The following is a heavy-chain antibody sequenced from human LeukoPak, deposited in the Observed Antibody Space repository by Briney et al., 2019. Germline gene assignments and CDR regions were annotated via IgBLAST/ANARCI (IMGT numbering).Heavy chain of an antibody. V-gene: IGHV3-33*01. Sequence: GGSLRLSCAASGFTFSSYGMHWVRQAPGKGLEWVAVIWYDGSNKYYADSVKGRFTISRDNSKNTPYLQMNSLRAEDTAVYYCARARYDSSGYYDYWGQGTLVTVSS. D-gene: IGHD3-22*01. J-gene: IGHJ4*02. CDR3: ARARYDSSGYYDY. CDR1: GFTFSSYG. CDR2: IWYDGSNK.